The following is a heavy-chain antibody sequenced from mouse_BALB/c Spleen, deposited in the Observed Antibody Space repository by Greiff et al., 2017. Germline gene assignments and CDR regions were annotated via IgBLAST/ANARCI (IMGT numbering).Heavy chain of an antibody. Sequence: VQLQESGAELVRPGVSVKISCKGSGYTFPDYAMHWVKQSHAKSLEWIGVISTYYGDASYNQKFKGKATMTVDKSSSTAYMELARLTSEDSAIYYCARSYGSSYEYWYFDVWGAGTTVTVSS. CDR1: GYTFPDYA. CDR3: ARSYGSSYEYWYFDV. CDR2: ISTYYGDA. D-gene: IGHD1-1*01. J-gene: IGHJ1*01. V-gene: IGHV1S137*01.